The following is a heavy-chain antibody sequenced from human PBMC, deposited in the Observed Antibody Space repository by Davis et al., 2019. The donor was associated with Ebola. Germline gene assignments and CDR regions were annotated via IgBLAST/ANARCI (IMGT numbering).Heavy chain of an antibody. CDR1: GYTFTSYD. V-gene: IGHV1-8*01. Sequence: ASVKVSCKASGYTFTSYDINWVRQAPGQGLEWMGWMNPNSANTGYAQKFQGRVTMTRNTSTSTAYMELSSLRSEDTAVYYCARGHDYYGSGSIWGQGTLVTVSS. CDR3: ARGHDYYGSGSI. D-gene: IGHD3-10*01. J-gene: IGHJ4*02. CDR2: MNPNSANT.